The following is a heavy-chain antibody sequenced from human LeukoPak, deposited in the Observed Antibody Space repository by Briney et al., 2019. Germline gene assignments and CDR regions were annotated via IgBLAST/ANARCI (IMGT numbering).Heavy chain of an antibody. CDR2: IIPILGIA. V-gene: IGHV1-69*04. CDR3: ASDYGGNYNY. Sequence: SVKVSCKASGGTFSSYAISWVRQAPGQGLEWMGRIIPILGIANYAQKFQGRVTITADKSTSTAYMELSSLRPEDTAVYYCASDYGGNYNYWGQGTLVTVSS. D-gene: IGHD4-17*01. CDR1: GGTFSSYA. J-gene: IGHJ4*02.